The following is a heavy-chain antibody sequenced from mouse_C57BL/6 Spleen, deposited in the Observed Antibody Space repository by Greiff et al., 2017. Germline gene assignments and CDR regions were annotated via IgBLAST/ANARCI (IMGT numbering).Heavy chain of an antibody. CDR2: IYPGDGDT. CDR1: GYAFSSYW. V-gene: IGHV1-80*01. J-gene: IGHJ3*01. D-gene: IGHD2-2*01. Sequence: QVQLKESGAELVKPGASVKISCKASGYAFSSYWMNWVKQRPGKGLEWIGQIYPGDGDTNSNGKFKGKATLTADKSSSTAYMQLSSLTSEDSAVYFCARGYDEAYWGQGTLVTVSA. CDR3: ARGYDEAY.